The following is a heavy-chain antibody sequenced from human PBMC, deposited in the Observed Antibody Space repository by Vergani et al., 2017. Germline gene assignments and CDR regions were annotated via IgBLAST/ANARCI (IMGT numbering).Heavy chain of an antibody. J-gene: IGHJ4*02. Sequence: QVQLVQSGAEVKKPGSSVKVSCKASGGTFSSYAISWVRQAPGQGLEWMGGIIPIFGTANYAQKFQGRVTITADESTSTAYMELSSLRAEDTAVYYCAKDFHEGRGVTPYFDYWGQGTLVTVSS. CDR3: AKDFHEGRGVTPYFDY. CDR2: IIPIFGTA. D-gene: IGHD3-10*01. V-gene: IGHV1-69*01. CDR1: GGTFSSYA.